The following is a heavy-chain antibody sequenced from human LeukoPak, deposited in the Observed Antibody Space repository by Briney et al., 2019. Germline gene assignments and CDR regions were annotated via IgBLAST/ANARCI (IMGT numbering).Heavy chain of an antibody. V-gene: IGHV3-21*01. Sequence: SGGSLRLSCAASGFTFSSFSMNWVRQAPGKGLEWVSSISSSSSYIYYADSVKGRFTISRDNAKNSLYLQMNSLRAEDTAVYYCARERIDYDILTGYPSHYFDSWGQGTLVTVSS. CDR3: ARERIDYDILTGYPSHYFDS. J-gene: IGHJ4*02. CDR1: GFTFSSFS. CDR2: ISSSSSYI. D-gene: IGHD3-9*01.